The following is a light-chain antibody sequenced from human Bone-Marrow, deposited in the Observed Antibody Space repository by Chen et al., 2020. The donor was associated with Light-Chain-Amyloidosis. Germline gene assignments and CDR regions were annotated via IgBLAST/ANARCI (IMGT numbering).Light chain of an antibody. J-gene: IGLJ2*01. CDR3: CSYAGLYTLV. CDR2: EVT. V-gene: IGLV2-23*02. Sequence: QSALTQPASVSGSPGQSITISRTGTSSDVGNYNLVSWYQQHPGKAPKLIVYEVTKRPSGVSTRFSGSKSGNTASLTISGLQAEDEAHYYCCSYAGLYTLVFGGGTKLSVV. CDR1: SSDVGNYNL.